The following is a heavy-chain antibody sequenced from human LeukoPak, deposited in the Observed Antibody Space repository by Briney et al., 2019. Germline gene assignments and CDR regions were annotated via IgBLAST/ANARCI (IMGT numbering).Heavy chain of an antibody. J-gene: IGHJ5*02. CDR3: ARDEPKYCSSTSCYPNWFDP. V-gene: IGHV3-9*01. Sequence: GGSLRLSCAASGFTFDDYAMHWVRQAPGKGLEWVSGISWNSGSIGYADSVKGRFTISRDNAKNSLYLQMNSLRVEDTAVYYCARDEPKYCSSTSCYPNWFDPWGQGTLVTVSS. CDR2: ISWNSGSI. D-gene: IGHD2-2*01. CDR1: GFTFDDYA.